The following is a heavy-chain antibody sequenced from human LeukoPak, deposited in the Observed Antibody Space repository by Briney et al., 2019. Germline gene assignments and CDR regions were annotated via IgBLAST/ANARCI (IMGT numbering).Heavy chain of an antibody. CDR3: ARGFYDILTDYYLDYYYYYMDV. Sequence: SETLSLTCTVSGASISSYYWSWIRQPPGKGLEWIGYTFRSVTTKYHPSLQSRVSISLDTSKNQFSLDMTSVTVADTAVYYCARGFYDILTDYYLDYYYYYMDVWGKGTTVTISS. CDR1: GASISSYY. CDR2: TFRSVTT. J-gene: IGHJ6*03. D-gene: IGHD3-9*01. V-gene: IGHV4-59*01.